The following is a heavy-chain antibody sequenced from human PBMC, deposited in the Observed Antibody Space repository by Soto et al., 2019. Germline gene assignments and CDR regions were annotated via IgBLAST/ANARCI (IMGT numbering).Heavy chain of an antibody. CDR1: GGSINNRNYY. Sequence: QLQLQASGPGLVRPSETLSLTCTVSGGSINNRNYYLNWIRQPPGGGLEWIGSISYTGSTYFGPSLRGRVTISADTATSESSLKLNSVTAADTAMYYCARYSWYDGNSVTNYYMDVWGKGTTVTVSS. J-gene: IGHJ6*03. CDR2: ISYTGST. D-gene: IGHD1-1*01. V-gene: IGHV4-39*01. CDR3: ARYSWYDGNSVTNYYMDV.